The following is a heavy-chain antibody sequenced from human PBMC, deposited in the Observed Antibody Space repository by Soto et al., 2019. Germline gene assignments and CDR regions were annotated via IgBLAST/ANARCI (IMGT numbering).Heavy chain of an antibody. V-gene: IGHV3-23*01. CDR1: GFTFSSYA. D-gene: IGHD2-15*01. CDR3: AKDLGYCIGGSCYDY. J-gene: IGHJ4*02. Sequence: GSLRLSCAASGFTFSSYAMNWVRQAPGKGLEWVSFISGGGDNIYFADSVKDRFTVSRDNSKNTLYLQLNSLRAEDTAVYYCAKDLGYCIGGSCYDYWGQGTLVTVSS. CDR2: ISGGGDNI.